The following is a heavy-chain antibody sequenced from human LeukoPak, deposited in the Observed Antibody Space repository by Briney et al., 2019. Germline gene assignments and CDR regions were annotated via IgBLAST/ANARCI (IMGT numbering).Heavy chain of an antibody. J-gene: IGHJ5*02. V-gene: IGHV3-21*01. CDR1: GFTFSSYA. D-gene: IGHD6-13*01. Sequence: PGGSLRLSCAASGFTFSSYAMNWVRQAPGKGLEWVSSISSSSSYIYYADSAKGRFTISRDNAKNSLYLQMNSLRAEDTAVYYCARETIAAAGKAFDPWGQGTLVTVSS. CDR3: ARETIAAAGKAFDP. CDR2: ISSSSSYI.